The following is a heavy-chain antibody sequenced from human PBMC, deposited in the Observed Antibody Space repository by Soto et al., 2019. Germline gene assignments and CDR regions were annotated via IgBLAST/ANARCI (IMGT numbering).Heavy chain of an antibody. V-gene: IGHV3-48*02. D-gene: IGHD4-17*01. CDR1: GFTFSSYS. CDR2: ISSSSSTI. CDR3: ARDPPEIDYGDYYYGMDV. J-gene: IGHJ6*02. Sequence: GGSLRLSCAASGFTFSSYSMNWVRQAPGKGLEWVSYISSSSSTIYYADSVKGRFTISRDNAKNSLYLQMNSLRDEDTAVYYCARDPPEIDYGDYYYGMDVWGQGTTVTVSS.